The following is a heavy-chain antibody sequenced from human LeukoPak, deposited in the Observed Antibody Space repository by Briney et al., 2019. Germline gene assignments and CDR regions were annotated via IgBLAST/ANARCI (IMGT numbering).Heavy chain of an antibody. CDR2: VTGSGGST. J-gene: IGHJ3*02. D-gene: IGHD3-16*01. CDR3: ARDGGITTQRAFDI. CDR1: GFTFSSFA. Sequence: HPGGSLRLSCAASGFTFSSFAMSWVRQAPGKGLEWVSGVTGSGGSTYYADSVKGRFTISRDNAKNSLYLQMNSLRAEDTAVYYCARDGGITTQRAFDIWGQGTMVTVSS. V-gene: IGHV3-23*01.